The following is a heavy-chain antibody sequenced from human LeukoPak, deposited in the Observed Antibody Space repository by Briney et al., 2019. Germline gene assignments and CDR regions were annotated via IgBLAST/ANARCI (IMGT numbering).Heavy chain of an antibody. CDR1: GGSISSYY. V-gene: IGHV4-59*12. D-gene: IGHD3-22*01. J-gene: IGHJ4*02. CDR3: ARGRRITMIVVVRAPYYFDY. Sequence: ETLSLTCTVSGGSISSYYWSWIRQPPGKGLEWIGYIYYSGSTNYNPSLKSRVTISVDTSKNQFSLKLSSVTAADTAVYYCARGRRITMIVVVRAPYYFDYWGQGTLVTVSS. CDR2: IYYSGST.